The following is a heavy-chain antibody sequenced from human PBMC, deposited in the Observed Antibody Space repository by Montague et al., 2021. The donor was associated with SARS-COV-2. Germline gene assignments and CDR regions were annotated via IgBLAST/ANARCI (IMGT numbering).Heavy chain of an antibody. V-gene: IGHV4-39*07. D-gene: IGHD2-15*01. J-gene: IGHJ4*03. CDR3: ARGVSQDLALISGIDF. CDR2: IYYSGST. Sequence: SETLSLTCTVSGGSISSGSHYWGYIRQPPGRGLEWLGSIYYSGSTNYSPSLKSRVTMSVHTSKNQFSLKLNSVTAADTAVYYCARGVSQDLALISGIDFWGQGTLVTVSS. CDR1: GGSISSGSHY.